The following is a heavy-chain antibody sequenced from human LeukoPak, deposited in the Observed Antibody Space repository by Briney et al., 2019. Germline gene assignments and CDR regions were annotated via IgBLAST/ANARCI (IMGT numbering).Heavy chain of an antibody. CDR2: IRRRAYGGAA. CDR1: GFAFDDFA. CDR3: SRNGLVDFDY. Sequence: PGGSLRLSCTISGFAFDDFAMSWVSQPAGKGLEWVGFIRRRAYGGAAEYAASVKGRFIISRDDSKGIAYLQMNSLKTEDTAVYYCSRNGLVDFDYWGQGSRVIVSP. J-gene: IGHJ4*02. V-gene: IGHV3-49*04.